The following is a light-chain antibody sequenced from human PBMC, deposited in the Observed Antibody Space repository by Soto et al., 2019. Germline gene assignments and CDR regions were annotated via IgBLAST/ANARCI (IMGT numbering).Light chain of an antibody. Sequence: QCPPTLSASVRDSFTITCRSSQNVLTWLACYQRKPGKAPKLLIYAASSLESGVPSRFSGSGSGTEFTLTISSLQTDDFATYYCKQYNSYPCTFGIGTKVDIK. CDR1: QNVLTW. V-gene: IGKV1-5*01. CDR2: AAS. CDR3: KQYNSYPCT. J-gene: IGKJ1*01.